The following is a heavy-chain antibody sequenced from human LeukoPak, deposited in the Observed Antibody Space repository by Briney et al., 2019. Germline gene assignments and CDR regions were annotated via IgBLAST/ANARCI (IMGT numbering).Heavy chain of an antibody. CDR2: IYPGDSDT. J-gene: IGHJ6*03. CDR3: GRGGKDAAPTHFYSYLPQRGV. CDR1: GYTFTGYY. Sequence: ASVTVSCKASGYTFTGYYIHWVRQAPGQGLEWMGLIYPGDSDTRYSPSFQGQVTISADKSISTAYLQWSSLKASDTAMYYCGRGGKDAAPTHFYSYLPQRGVGGKGPTGPVS. V-gene: IGHV5-51*01. D-gene: IGHD6-6*01.